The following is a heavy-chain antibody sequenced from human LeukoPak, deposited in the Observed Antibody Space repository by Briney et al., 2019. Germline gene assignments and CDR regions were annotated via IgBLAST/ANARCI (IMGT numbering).Heavy chain of an antibody. Sequence: SETLSLTCTVSGGSISSYYWSWIRQPPGKGLEWIGYIYYSGSTNYNPSLKSRVTISVDTSKNQFSLKLSSVTAADTAVYYCARDGDYGSKGWFDPWGQGTLVTVSS. CDR2: IYYSGST. V-gene: IGHV4-59*01. CDR1: GGSISSYY. CDR3: ARDGDYGSKGWFDP. D-gene: IGHD4-17*01. J-gene: IGHJ5*02.